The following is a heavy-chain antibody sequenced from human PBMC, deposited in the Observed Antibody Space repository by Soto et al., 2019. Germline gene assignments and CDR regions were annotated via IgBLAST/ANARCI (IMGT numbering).Heavy chain of an antibody. J-gene: IGHJ5*02. Sequence: ASVKVSCKASGYTFTSYGISWVRQAPGQGLEWMGWISAYNGNTNYAQKLQGRVTMTTDTSTSTAYMELRSLRSDDTAVYYCARVEIMGGWEAAGIWFDPWGQGTLVTVSS. CDR1: GYTFTSYG. V-gene: IGHV1-18*01. CDR3: ARVEIMGGWEAAGIWFDP. CDR2: ISAYNGNT. D-gene: IGHD6-13*01.